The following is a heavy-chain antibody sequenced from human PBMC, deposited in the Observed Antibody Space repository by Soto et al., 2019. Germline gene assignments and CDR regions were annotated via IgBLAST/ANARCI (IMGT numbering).Heavy chain of an antibody. CDR2: IIPIFGTA. Sequence: SVKVSCKASGGTFSSYAISWVRQAPGQGLEWMGGIIPIFGTANYAQKFQGRVTITADESTSTAYMELSSLRSEDTAVYYCARDQQQWLVPGPGSEPPEGGNMDVWGQGTTVTVS. D-gene: IGHD6-19*01. CDR1: GGTFSSYA. V-gene: IGHV1-69*13. J-gene: IGHJ6*02. CDR3: ARDQQQWLVPGPGSEPPEGGNMDV.